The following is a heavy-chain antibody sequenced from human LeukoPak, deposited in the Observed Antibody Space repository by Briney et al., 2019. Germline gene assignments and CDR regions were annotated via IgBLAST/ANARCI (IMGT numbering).Heavy chain of an antibody. J-gene: IGHJ6*03. V-gene: IGHV3-20*04. CDR1: GFTFDEYD. Sequence: PGGSLRLSCAASGFTFDEYDMIWFRQAPGKGLEWVSGINWNGDSTGYVDSVNGRFTISRDNAKNSMHLQMNSLRAEDTALYYCARVRATIDYYYYMDVWGKGTTVTVSS. CDR3: ARVRATIDYYYYMDV. D-gene: IGHD5-24*01. CDR2: INWNGDST.